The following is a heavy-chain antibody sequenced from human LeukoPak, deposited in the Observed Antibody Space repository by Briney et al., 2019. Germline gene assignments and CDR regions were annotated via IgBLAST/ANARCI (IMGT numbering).Heavy chain of an antibody. Sequence: PSQTLSLTCTVSGGSISSGDYYWSWIRQPPGKGLEWIGYIYYSGSTYYNPSLKSRVTISVDTSRSQFSLKLSSVTAADTAVYYCARAGATMVRGVIAWFDPWGQGTLVTVSS. CDR1: GGSISSGDYY. CDR2: IYYSGST. J-gene: IGHJ5*02. D-gene: IGHD3-10*01. CDR3: ARAGATMVRGVIAWFDP. V-gene: IGHV4-30-4*01.